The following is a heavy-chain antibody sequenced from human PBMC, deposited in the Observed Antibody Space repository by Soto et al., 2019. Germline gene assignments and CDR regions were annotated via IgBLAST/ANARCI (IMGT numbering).Heavy chain of an antibody. CDR1: GFTFSSYA. Sequence: GGSLRLSCAASGFTFSSYAMSWVRQAPGKGLEWVSAISGSGGSTYYADSVKGRFTISRDKSKNTLYLQMNSLRAEDTAVYYCAKDPICPNGVCYYFDYGGQGTWVTVSS. V-gene: IGHV3-23*01. CDR2: ISGSGGST. CDR3: AKDPICPNGVCYYFDY. J-gene: IGHJ4*02. D-gene: IGHD2-8*01.